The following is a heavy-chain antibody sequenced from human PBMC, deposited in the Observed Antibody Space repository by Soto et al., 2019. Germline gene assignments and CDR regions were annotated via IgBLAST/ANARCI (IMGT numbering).Heavy chain of an antibody. V-gene: IGHV1-69*12. CDR1: GGTFSSYA. D-gene: IGHD6-13*01. CDR2: IIPIFGTA. J-gene: IGHJ6*02. CDR3: AREYSSPMVAYYGMDV. Sequence: QVQLVQSGAEVKKPGSSVKVSCKASGGTFSSYAISWVRQAPGQGLEWMGGIIPIFGTANYAQKFQGRVTITADESTSKAYSKRSSLRSEDTAVYYCAREYSSPMVAYYGMDVLGQGTTVTVSS.